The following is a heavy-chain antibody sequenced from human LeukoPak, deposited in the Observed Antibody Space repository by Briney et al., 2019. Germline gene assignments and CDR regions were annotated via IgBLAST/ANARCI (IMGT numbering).Heavy chain of an antibody. V-gene: IGHV3-23*01. D-gene: IGHD3-22*01. Sequence: GGSLRLSRAASRFIFSNYAMGWVRQVPGKGLEWVSAISSDGTSPYYADSVRGRFTISRDNSRSTLSLQMNSLRADDTAMYYCARDGDYYDTGGYSSFFDSWGQGTLVTVSS. J-gene: IGHJ4*02. CDR2: ISSDGTSP. CDR1: RFIFSNYA. CDR3: ARDGDYYDTGGYSSFFDS.